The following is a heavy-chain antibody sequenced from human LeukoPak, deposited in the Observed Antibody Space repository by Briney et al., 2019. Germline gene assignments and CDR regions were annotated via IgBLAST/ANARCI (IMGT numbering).Heavy chain of an antibody. D-gene: IGHD2-15*01. CDR1: GFTFSSYG. J-gene: IGHJ4*02. CDR3: AKDRGRGVRVFDY. CDR2: ISYDGSNK. Sequence: PGGSLRLSCAASGFTFSSYGMHWVRQAPGKGLEWVAVISYDGSNKYYADSVKGRFTISRDNSKNTLYLQMNSLRAEDTAVYYCAKDRGRGVRVFDYWGQGTLVTVSS. V-gene: IGHV3-30*18.